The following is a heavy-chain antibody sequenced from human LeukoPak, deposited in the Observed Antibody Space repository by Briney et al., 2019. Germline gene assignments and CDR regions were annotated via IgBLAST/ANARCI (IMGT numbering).Heavy chain of an antibody. V-gene: IGHV1-2*04. D-gene: IGHD5-18*01. CDR3: ARGREYSYGRFDY. J-gene: IGHJ4*02. CDR1: GYTFTGYY. Sequence: ASVKVSCKASGYTFTGYYMHWVRQAPGQGLEWMGWINPNSGGTNYAQKFQGWVTMTRDTSISTAYMELSRQRSDDTAVYYCARGREYSYGRFDYWGQGTLVTVSS. CDR2: INPNSGGT.